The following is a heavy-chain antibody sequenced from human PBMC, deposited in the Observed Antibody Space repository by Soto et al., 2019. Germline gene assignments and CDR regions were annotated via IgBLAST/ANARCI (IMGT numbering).Heavy chain of an antibody. CDR1: GGSISSYY. J-gene: IGHJ4*02. Sequence: SETLSLTCTVSGGSISSYYWSWIRQPPGKGLEWIGYIYYSGSTNYNPSLKSRVTISVDTSKNQFSLKLSSVTAADTAVYYCARGGDFKNYEYYFDYWGQGTLVTVSS. CDR3: ARGGDFKNYEYYFDY. D-gene: IGHD1-7*01. V-gene: IGHV4-59*01. CDR2: IYYSGST.